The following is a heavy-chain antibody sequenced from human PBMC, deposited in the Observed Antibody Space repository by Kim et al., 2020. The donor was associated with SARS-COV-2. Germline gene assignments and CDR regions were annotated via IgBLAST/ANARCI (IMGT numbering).Heavy chain of an antibody. V-gene: IGHV3-30*04. Sequence: GGSLRLSCAASGFTFSSYAMHWVRQAPGKGLEWVAVISYDGSNKYYADSVKGRFTISRDNSKNTLYLQMNSLRAEDTAVYYCARDIARLVVPSAIRYFQHWGQGTLVTVSS. J-gene: IGHJ1*01. CDR2: ISYDGSNK. CDR1: GFTFSSYA. D-gene: IGHD2-2*01. CDR3: ARDIARLVVPSAIRYFQH.